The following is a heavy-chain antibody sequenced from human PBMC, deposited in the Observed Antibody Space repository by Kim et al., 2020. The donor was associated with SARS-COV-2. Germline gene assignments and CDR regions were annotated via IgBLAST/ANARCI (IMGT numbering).Heavy chain of an antibody. D-gene: IGHD3-10*01. Sequence: YSQTFQGGVTITRDTDASTAYMELSSLRSEDTAVYYCARDYYGSGEDFDYWGQGTLVTVSS. V-gene: IGHV1-3*01. CDR3: ARDYYGSGEDFDY. J-gene: IGHJ4*02.